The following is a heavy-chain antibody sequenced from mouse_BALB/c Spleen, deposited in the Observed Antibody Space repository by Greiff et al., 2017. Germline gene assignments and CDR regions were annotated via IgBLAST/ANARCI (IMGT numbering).Heavy chain of an antibody. Sequence: LVAPSQSLSITCTVSGFSLTSYGVHWVRQPPGKGLEWLGVIWAGGSTNYNSALMSRLSISKDNSKSQVFLKMNSLQTDDTAMYYCARAYYYGSSPLDYWGQGTTLTVSS. CDR2: IWAGGST. V-gene: IGHV2-9*02. J-gene: IGHJ2*01. CDR3: ARAYYYGSSPLDY. D-gene: IGHD1-1*01. CDR1: GFSLTSYG.